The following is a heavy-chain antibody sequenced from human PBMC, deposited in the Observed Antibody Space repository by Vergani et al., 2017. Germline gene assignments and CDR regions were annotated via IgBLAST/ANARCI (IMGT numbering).Heavy chain of an antibody. D-gene: IGHD3-9*01. Sequence: EVQLLESGGGLVQPGGSLRLSCAASGFTFSSYAMSWVRQAPGKGLEWVSAISGSGGSTYYADSVKVRFTISRDNSKNTLYLQMNSLRAEDTAVYYCAKDSHYDILTGYYPDAFDIWGQGTMVTVSS. CDR3: AKDSHYDILTGYYPDAFDI. V-gene: IGHV3-23*01. CDR1: GFTFSSYA. J-gene: IGHJ3*02. CDR2: ISGSGGST.